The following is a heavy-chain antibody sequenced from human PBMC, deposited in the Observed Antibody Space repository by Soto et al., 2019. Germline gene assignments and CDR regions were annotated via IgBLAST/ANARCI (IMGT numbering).Heavy chain of an antibody. J-gene: IGHJ4*02. D-gene: IGHD4-17*01. CDR1: GFTFSSYG. CDR2: ISYDGSNK. CDR3: SKDDPTGFDY. V-gene: IGHV3-30*18. Sequence: PGGSLRLSCAASGFTFSSYGMHWVRQAPGKGLEWVAVISYDGSNKYYADSVKGRFTISRDNSKNTLYLQMNSLRAEDTDVYYTSKDDPTGFDYWGQGTLVTVSS.